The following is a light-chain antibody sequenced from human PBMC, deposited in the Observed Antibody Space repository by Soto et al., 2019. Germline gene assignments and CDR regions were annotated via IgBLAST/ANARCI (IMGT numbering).Light chain of an antibody. CDR3: SSYARSTTYV. CDR2: EVN. J-gene: IGLJ1*01. Sequence: QSALTQPPSASGSPGQSVAISCTGTSSDVGGYNYVSWYQQHPGKAPKLMIYEVNKRPSGVPDRFSGSKSGNTASLTVSGLQAEDEADYYCSSYARSTTYVFGIGTKLTVL. V-gene: IGLV2-8*01. CDR1: SSDVGGYNY.